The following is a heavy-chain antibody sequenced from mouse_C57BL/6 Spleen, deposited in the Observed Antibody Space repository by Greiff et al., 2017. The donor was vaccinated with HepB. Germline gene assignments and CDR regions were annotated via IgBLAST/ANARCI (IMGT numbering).Heavy chain of an antibody. CDR3: ARGGQPATGAMDY. D-gene: IGHD3-3*01. CDR2: IYPGSGST. CDR1: GYTFTSYW. J-gene: IGHJ4*01. Sequence: VQLQQPGAELVKPGASVKMSCKASGYTFTSYWITWVKQRPGQGLEWIGDIYPGSGSTNYNEKFKSKATLTVDTSSSTAYMQLSSLTSEDSAVYYCARGGQPATGAMDYWGQGTSVTVSS. V-gene: IGHV1-55*01.